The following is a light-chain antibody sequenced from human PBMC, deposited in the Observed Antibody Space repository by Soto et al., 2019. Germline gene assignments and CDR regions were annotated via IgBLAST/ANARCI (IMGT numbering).Light chain of an antibody. CDR2: AND. Sequence: QSILTQPPSVSATPGQKVTISCSGSSSNVGNNYISWYQQLPGTGPKLLIHANDKRPSGIPDRISGSKSGTSATLDITGLQTGDEADYYCATWDTSLSAVVFGRGTKLTVL. J-gene: IGLJ2*01. CDR1: SSNVGNNY. V-gene: IGLV1-51*01. CDR3: ATWDTSLSAVV.